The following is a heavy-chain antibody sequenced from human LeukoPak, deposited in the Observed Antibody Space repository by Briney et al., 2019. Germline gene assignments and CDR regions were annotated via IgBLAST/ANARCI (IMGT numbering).Heavy chain of an antibody. CDR3: AKGYVWGSYRLCGFDS. D-gene: IGHD3-16*02. V-gene: IGHV3-30*18. J-gene: IGHJ4*02. CDR1: GFSFGDYG. Sequence: GGSLRLSCAASGFSFGDYGMHWVRQAPGKGLEWVSGILFDGSSTYYGDSVKGRFTISRDNSKNTLYLQMNSVRADDTAVYYCAKGYVWGSYRLCGFDSWGQGSLVTVSS. CDR2: ILFDGSST.